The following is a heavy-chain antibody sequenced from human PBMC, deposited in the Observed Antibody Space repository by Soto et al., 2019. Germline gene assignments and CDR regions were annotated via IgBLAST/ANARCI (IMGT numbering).Heavy chain of an antibody. CDR3: ARRADYDPYYFDY. J-gene: IGHJ4*02. D-gene: IGHD3-22*01. CDR2: IDPSDSYT. Sequence: EVQLVQSGAEVKTPGESLRISCQGSGYSFTNYWISWVRQMPGKGLEWMGRIDPSDSYTNYSPSFQGHVTISADKSISTAYLQWSSLKASDTAMYYCARRADYDPYYFDYWGQGTLVTVSS. CDR1: GYSFTNYW. V-gene: IGHV5-10-1*03.